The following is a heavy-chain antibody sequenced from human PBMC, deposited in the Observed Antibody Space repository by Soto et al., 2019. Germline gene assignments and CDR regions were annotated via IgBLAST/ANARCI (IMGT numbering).Heavy chain of an antibody. Sequence: SETLSLTCAVSVGSFTSTHWWTCVRQPPGQGLEWIGEIYRTGSTNYNPSLKSRVTISLDKSENQFSLKVTSLTAADTAVYYCAGRDPGTSVDYWGQGTLVTVSS. V-gene: IGHV4-4*02. CDR2: IYRTGST. CDR1: VGSFTSTHW. D-gene: IGHD1-7*01. CDR3: AGRDPGTSVDY. J-gene: IGHJ4*02.